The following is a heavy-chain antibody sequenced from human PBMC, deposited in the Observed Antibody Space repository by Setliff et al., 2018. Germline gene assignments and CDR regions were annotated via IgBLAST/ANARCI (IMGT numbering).Heavy chain of an antibody. CDR2: IYYSGTT. D-gene: IGHD1-26*01. CDR1: GGSVSSSSYY. CDR3: ASRRTGPGGWFDY. Sequence: SETLSLTCTVSGGSVSSSSYYWGWIRQPPGKGLEWIGTIYYSGTTYYSPSLKSRVTISVDTSKNQFSLKLTSVTTADTAIYYCASRRTGPGGWFDYWGQGTLVTVSS. J-gene: IGHJ5*01. V-gene: IGHV4-39*01.